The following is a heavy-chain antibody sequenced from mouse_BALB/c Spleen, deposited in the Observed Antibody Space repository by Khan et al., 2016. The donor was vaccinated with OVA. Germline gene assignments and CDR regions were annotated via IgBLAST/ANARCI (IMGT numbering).Heavy chain of an antibody. CDR3: SGVFPTY. J-gene: IGHJ3*01. V-gene: IGHV3-1*02. Sequence: QLEESGPDLVKPSQSLSLTCTVTGYSITSGYNWQWIRQFPGNKLEWMGYIHYSGSTNYNPSLKSRISITRDTSKNQIFLQLNSVTSEDTATYYCSGVFPTYWGQGTLVTVSA. CDR1: GYSITSGYN. CDR2: IHYSGST.